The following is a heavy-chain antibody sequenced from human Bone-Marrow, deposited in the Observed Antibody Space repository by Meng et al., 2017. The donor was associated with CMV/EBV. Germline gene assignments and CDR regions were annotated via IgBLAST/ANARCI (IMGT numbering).Heavy chain of an antibody. CDR1: GFRSLDYG. D-gene: IGHD3-22*01. CDR2: ISSSSSYI. J-gene: IGHJ4*02. CDR3: ARDRGGVYYDSSGFVDY. Sequence: GGSLRLSCVVSGFRSLDYGIHWVRQAPGKGLEWVSSISSSSSYIYHADSVKGRFTISRDNAKNSLYLQMNSRRAEDTAVYYCARDRGGVYYDSSGFVDYWGQGTLVTVSS. V-gene: IGHV3-21*01.